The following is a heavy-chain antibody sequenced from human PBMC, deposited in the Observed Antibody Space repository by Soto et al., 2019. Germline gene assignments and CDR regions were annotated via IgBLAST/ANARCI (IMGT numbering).Heavy chain of an antibody. D-gene: IGHD2-2*02. CDR3: AKPGGAIVVVPAAIGS. J-gene: IGHJ5*02. V-gene: IGHV3-74*01. CDR2: IKSDGSNK. Sequence: GGSLRLSCAASGFTFSNYWMHWVRQAAGKGLVWVSRIKSDGSNKYYADSVKGRFTISRDNSKNTLYLQMNSLRAEDTAVYYCAKPGGAIVVVPAAIGSWGGGTLVTVPS. CDR1: GFTFSNYW.